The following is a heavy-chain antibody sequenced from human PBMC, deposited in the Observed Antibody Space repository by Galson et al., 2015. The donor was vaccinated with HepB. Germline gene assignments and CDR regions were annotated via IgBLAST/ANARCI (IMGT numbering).Heavy chain of an antibody. J-gene: IGHJ6*02. CDR2: ISRNSDFT. CDR3: AQDLTYYYGSGSYFVGMDV. Sequence: SLRLSCAASGFTFEDYAMHWVRQVPGKGLEWVSGISRNSDFTGYADSVRGRFTISRDNAKYFLYLQMNSLRPEDTALYYCAQDLTYYYGSGSYFVGMDVWGQGTTVTVSS. CDR1: GFTFEDYA. D-gene: IGHD3-10*01. V-gene: IGHV3-9*01.